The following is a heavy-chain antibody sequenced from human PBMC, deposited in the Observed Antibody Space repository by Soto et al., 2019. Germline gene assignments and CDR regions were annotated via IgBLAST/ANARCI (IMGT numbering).Heavy chain of an antibody. CDR2: IDPSDSYT. D-gene: IGHD3-10*01. V-gene: IGHV5-10-1*01. CDR3: ARLAMGRGVPTYGMDV. J-gene: IGHJ6*02. CDR1: GYSFTSYW. Sequence: GESLKISCKGSGYSFTSYWISWVRQMPGKGLEWMGRIDPSDSYTNYSPSFQGHVTISADKSISTAYLQWSSLKASDTAMYYCARLAMGRGVPTYGMDVWGQGTTVTVSS.